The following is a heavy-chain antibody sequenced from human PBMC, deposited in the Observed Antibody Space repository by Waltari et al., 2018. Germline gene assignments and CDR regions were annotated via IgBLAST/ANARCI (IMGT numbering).Heavy chain of an antibody. CDR1: GFSLSTSGVG. V-gene: IGHV4-39*07. CDR2: IYYSGST. Sequence: KESGPTLVKPTQTLTLTCTFSGFSLSTSGVGVGWIRQPPGKGLEWIGSIYYSGSTYYNPSLKSRVTISVDTSKNQFSLKLSSVTAEDTAVYYCAKNSGYEGLAFDIWGQGTMVTVSS. CDR3: AKNSGYEGLAFDI. J-gene: IGHJ3*02. D-gene: IGHD5-12*01.